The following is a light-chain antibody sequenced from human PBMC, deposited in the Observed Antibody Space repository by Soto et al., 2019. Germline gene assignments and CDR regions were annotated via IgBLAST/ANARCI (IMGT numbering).Light chain of an antibody. Sequence: DIQMTQSPSSLSASVGDRVTITRQASQDISNYLNWYQQKPGKAPKLLIYDASNLETGVPSRFSGSGSGTDFTFTISSLQPEDIATYYCQQYDNFLTFGGGTKVDIK. CDR1: QDISNY. CDR2: DAS. CDR3: QQYDNFLT. V-gene: IGKV1-33*01. J-gene: IGKJ4*01.